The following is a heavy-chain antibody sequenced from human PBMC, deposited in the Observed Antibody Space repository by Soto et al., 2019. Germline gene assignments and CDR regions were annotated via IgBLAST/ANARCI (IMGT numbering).Heavy chain of an antibody. V-gene: IGHV4-59*01. CDR3: AGGSGWYYY. J-gene: IGHJ4*02. D-gene: IGHD6-19*01. Sequence: QVQLQESGPGLVKPSETLSLTCTVSGGSISSYYWSWIRQPPGKGLEWIGDIYHSGSTNYNPSLESLVVMSVDTSKNQFSLILTSVTAADTAVYYCAGGSGWYYYWGQGTLVTVSS. CDR1: GGSISSYY. CDR2: IYHSGST.